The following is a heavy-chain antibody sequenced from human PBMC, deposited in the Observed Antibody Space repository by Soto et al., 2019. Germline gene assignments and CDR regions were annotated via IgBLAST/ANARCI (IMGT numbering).Heavy chain of an antibody. Sequence: ASVTVSCKDSGGTLSSYTFSWVRQAPGQGLEWMGRVIPNLGVTNYAKKFQGRFTIVVDTSTSTAYMELNSLRYEDTAVYYCARDQLGYCSGGSCYWFDPWGQGTLVTVSS. CDR2: VIPNLGVT. J-gene: IGHJ5*02. CDR3: ARDQLGYCSGGSCYWFDP. D-gene: IGHD2-15*01. CDR1: GGTLSSYT. V-gene: IGHV1-69*04.